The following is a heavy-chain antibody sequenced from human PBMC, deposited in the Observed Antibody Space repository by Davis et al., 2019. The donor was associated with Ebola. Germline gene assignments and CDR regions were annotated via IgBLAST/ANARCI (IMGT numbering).Heavy chain of an antibody. V-gene: IGHV3-74*01. CDR2: INSDGSST. Sequence: GESLKISCAASGFTFSSYWMHWVRQAPGKGLVWVSRINSDGSSTSYADSVKGRFTISRDNAKNTLYLQMNSLRAEDTAVYYCASRHYDSSGYPFDYWGQGTLVTVSS. CDR1: GFTFSSYW. CDR3: ASRHYDSSGYPFDY. J-gene: IGHJ4*02. D-gene: IGHD3-22*01.